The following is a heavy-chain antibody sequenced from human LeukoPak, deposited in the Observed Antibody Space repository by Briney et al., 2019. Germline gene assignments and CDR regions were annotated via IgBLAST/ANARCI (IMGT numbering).Heavy chain of an antibody. CDR1: GFTFDDYA. J-gene: IGHJ6*02. Sequence: PGRSLRLSCAASGFTFDDYAMHWVRQAPGKGLEWVSGISWNSGSIGYADSVKGRFTISRDNAKNSLYLQMNSLRAEDTAVYYCAREDTAMVTDYYYGMDVWGQGTTVTVSS. CDR3: AREDTAMVTDYYYGMDV. D-gene: IGHD5-18*01. CDR2: ISWNSGSI. V-gene: IGHV3-9*01.